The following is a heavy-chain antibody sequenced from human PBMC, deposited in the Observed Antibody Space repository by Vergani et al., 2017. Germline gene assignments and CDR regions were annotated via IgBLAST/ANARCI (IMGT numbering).Heavy chain of an antibody. CDR2: IYYSGST. J-gene: IGHJ5*02. D-gene: IGHD3-9*01. Sequence: QLQLQESGPGLVKPSETLSLTCAVSGGSLSSSNYYWGWIRQPPGKGLEWIGSIYYSGSTYYNPSLRSRAAISVDTSQNQFSLNLSSVTAADTGVYYCARHQTPLTISGFDPWGQGTLVTVSS. V-gene: IGHV4-39*01. CDR3: ARHQTPLTISGFDP. CDR1: GGSLSSSNYY.